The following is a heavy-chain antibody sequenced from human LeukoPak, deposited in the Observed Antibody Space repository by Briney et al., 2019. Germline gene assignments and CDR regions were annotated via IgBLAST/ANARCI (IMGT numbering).Heavy chain of an antibody. CDR3: ARDGSGWLNWFDP. CDR2: IYTSGST. V-gene: IGHV4-61*02. D-gene: IGHD6-19*01. J-gene: IGHJ5*02. Sequence: PSETLSLTCAVSGYSISSGYYWSWIRQPAGKGLEWIGRIYTSGSTNYNPSLKSRVTISLDPSKNQFSLQLSSVTAADTAVYYCARDGSGWLNWFDPWGQGTLVTVPS. CDR1: GYSISSGYY.